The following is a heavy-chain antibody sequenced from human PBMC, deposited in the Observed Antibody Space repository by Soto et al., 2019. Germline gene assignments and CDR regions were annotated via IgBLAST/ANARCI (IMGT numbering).Heavy chain of an antibody. V-gene: IGHV6-1*01. CDR1: GDSVSSKSAA. D-gene: IGHD4-17*01. CDR3: ARDCHYDDYVPYDF. J-gene: IGHJ4*02. CDR2: TYYRSKWRN. Sequence: QVQLQQSGPGLAKPSQTLSLTCAISGDSVSSKSAAWNWIRQSPSRGLEWLGRTYYRSKWRNDYAVSVRSRITINPDTSKNQFSLQLNSVTPEDTAVYYCARDCHYDDYVPYDFWGQGSLVTVSS.